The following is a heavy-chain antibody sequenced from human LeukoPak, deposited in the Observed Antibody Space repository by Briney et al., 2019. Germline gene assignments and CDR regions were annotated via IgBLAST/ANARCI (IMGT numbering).Heavy chain of an antibody. V-gene: IGHV4-59*08. CDR2: IYYSGST. Sequence: SETLSLTCNVSGASISSYSWSWIRQPPGKGLEWIGYIYYSGSTNYNPSLKSRVTISVDTSKNQFSLKLSSVTAADTAVYYCARHLWGYDFWSGYTFDYWGQGTLVTVSS. J-gene: IGHJ4*02. CDR1: GASISSYS. CDR3: ARHLWGYDFWSGYTFDY. D-gene: IGHD3-3*01.